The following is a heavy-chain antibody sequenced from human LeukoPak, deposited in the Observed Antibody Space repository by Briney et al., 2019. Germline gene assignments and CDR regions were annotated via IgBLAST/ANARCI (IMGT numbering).Heavy chain of an antibody. CDR2: IYTSGST. V-gene: IGHV4-4*07. CDR3: ARDSTSSIEGDWFDP. D-gene: IGHD2-2*01. CDR1: GGSISSYY. Sequence: SETLSLTCTASGGSISSYYWSWIRQPAGKGLEWIGRIYTSGSTNYNPSLKSRVTMSVDTSKNQFSLKLSSVTAADTAVYYCARDSTSSIEGDWFDPWGQGTLVTVSS. J-gene: IGHJ5*02.